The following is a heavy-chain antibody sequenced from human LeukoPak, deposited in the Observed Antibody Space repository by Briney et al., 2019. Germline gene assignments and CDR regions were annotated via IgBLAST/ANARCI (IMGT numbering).Heavy chain of an antibody. CDR2: ISSSSSYI. J-gene: IGHJ4*02. CDR3: ARRAEGGVVIKAADYFDY. V-gene: IGHV3-21*01. D-gene: IGHD3-3*01. CDR1: GFTFSSYS. Sequence: PGGSLRLSCAASGFTFSSYSMNWVRQAPGKGLEWVSSISSSSSYIYYADSVKGRFTISRDNAKNSLYLQMNSLRAEDTAVYYCARRAEGGVVIKAADYFDYWGQGTLVTVSS.